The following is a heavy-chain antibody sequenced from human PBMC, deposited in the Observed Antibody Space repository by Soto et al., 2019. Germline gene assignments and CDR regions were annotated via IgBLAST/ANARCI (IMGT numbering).Heavy chain of an antibody. V-gene: IGHV1-69*01. D-gene: IGHD3-10*01. Sequence: QVQLVQSGAEVKKPGSSMKVSCKTSGVSFNNNGIGWVQQAPGHGLEWMGGVSPPFRTSNYARKFQGRISITADASTGTVNMELSSLTSEDTAQYYCARVLYYGSGSYSPYGMDVWGQGTTVTVSS. J-gene: IGHJ6*02. CDR2: VSPPFRTS. CDR1: GVSFNNNG. CDR3: ARVLYYGSGSYSPYGMDV.